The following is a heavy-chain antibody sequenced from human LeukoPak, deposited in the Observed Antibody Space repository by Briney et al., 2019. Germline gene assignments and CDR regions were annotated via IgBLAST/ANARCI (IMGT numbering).Heavy chain of an antibody. CDR1: GFTFSSYA. CDR2: ISYDGSNK. D-gene: IGHD1-20*01. J-gene: IGHJ4*02. Sequence: GGSLRLSCAASGFTFSSYAMHWVRQAPGKGLEWVAVISYDGSNKYYADSVKGRFTISRDNSKNTLYLQMNSLRAEDTAVYYCAKDLGLCNWNDPVYWGQGTLVTVSS. CDR3: AKDLGLCNWNDPVY. V-gene: IGHV3-30*04.